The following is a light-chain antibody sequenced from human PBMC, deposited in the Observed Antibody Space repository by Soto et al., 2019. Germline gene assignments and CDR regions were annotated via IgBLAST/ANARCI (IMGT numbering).Light chain of an antibody. Sequence: EIVMTQSPATLSVSPGERATLSCRASQSVSSNLAWYQQKPGQAPRLLIYGASTRATGIPARFSGSGSGTEFTLTISSLQSEDFAVYSCQQYNHWPDPFGQGTK. CDR3: QQYNHWPDP. CDR1: QSVSSN. V-gene: IGKV3-15*01. CDR2: GAS. J-gene: IGKJ1*01.